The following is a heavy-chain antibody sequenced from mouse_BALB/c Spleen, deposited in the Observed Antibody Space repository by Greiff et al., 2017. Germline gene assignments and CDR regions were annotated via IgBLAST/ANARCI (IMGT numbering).Heavy chain of an antibody. CDR3: ARGDFAAGGYDDWFAY. Sequence: QVQLQQPGAELVRPGASVKLSCKASGYTFTSYWLNWVKQRPGQGLEWMGMIDPSDSETHYNQMFKDKATLTVDKSSSTAYMQLSSLTSEDSAVYDCARGDFAAGGYDDWFAYWGQGTLVTVSA. CDR1: GYTFTSYW. CDR2: IDPSDSET. J-gene: IGHJ3*01. D-gene: IGHD1-2*01. V-gene: IGHV1-61*01.